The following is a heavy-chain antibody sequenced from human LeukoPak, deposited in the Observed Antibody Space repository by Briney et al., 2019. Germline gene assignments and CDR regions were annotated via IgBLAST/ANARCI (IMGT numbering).Heavy chain of an antibody. CDR3: VRGRFIAGAGD. CDR2: MNGNSGDT. Sequence: GASVKVSCKTSGFTLTIYDINWLRQATGQGLEWMGWMNGNSGDTGYAQKFQGRVTMTRNTSISTAYMELSNLRSEDTAVYYCVRGRFIAGAGDWGQGTPVTVPS. CDR1: GFTLTIYD. J-gene: IGHJ1*01. V-gene: IGHV1-8*01. D-gene: IGHD1-26*01.